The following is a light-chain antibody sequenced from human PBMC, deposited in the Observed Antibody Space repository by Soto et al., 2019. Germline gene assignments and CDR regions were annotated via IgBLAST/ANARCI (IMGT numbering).Light chain of an antibody. CDR1: QSVTSIY. Sequence: EIVLTQSPGTLSLSPGERATLSCRASQSVTSIYLAWYQQKPGQAPRLLIYGASSRATGIPDRFSGSGSGTDFTLTISRLEPEDFAVYYCQQYVSSPTFGQGTRLEIK. CDR3: QQYVSSPT. J-gene: IGKJ5*01. V-gene: IGKV3-20*01. CDR2: GAS.